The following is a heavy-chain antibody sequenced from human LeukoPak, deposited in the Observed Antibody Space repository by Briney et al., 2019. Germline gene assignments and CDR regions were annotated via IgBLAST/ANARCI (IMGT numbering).Heavy chain of an antibody. CDR3: AKQRDDFVWGDALDI. J-gene: IGHJ3*02. Sequence: GGSLRLSCAASGFTFNTFNTYGMPWVRRAAGEGLEWVSAISGSGSSAWSADSVKGRFTNSRDNSKKTVYLQMNSLRVEDTAVYYCAKQRDDFVWGDALDIWGQRTMVTVSS. D-gene: IGHD3-16*01. V-gene: IGHV3-23*01. CDR1: GFTFNTFNTYG. CDR2: ISGSGSSA.